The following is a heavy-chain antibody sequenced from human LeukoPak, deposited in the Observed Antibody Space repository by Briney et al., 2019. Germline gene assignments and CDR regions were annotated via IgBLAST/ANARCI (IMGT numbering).Heavy chain of an antibody. CDR2: IYYSGST. V-gene: IGHV4-59*12. D-gene: IGHD6-19*01. CDR1: GGSISSYY. J-gene: IGHJ4*02. Sequence: PSETLSLTCTVSGGSISSYYWSWIRQPPGKGLEWIGYIYYSGSTNYNPSLKSRVTISVDTSKNQFSLKLSSVTAADTAVYYCARVKYSSGWYGYWGQGTLVTVSS. CDR3: ARVKYSSGWYGY.